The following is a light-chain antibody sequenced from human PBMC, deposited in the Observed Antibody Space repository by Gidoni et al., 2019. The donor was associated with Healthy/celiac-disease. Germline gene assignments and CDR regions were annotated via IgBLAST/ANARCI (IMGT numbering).Light chain of an antibody. CDR2: AAS. V-gene: IGKV1-9*01. Sequence: DIQLTQSPSFLSASVGDRVTITCRASQGISSYLAWYQQKPGKAPKLLIYAASTLQSGVPSRFSGSGSGTEFTITISSLQPEDFATYYCQQLNSYRWTFGQGTKVEIK. CDR3: QQLNSYRWT. J-gene: IGKJ1*01. CDR1: QGISSY.